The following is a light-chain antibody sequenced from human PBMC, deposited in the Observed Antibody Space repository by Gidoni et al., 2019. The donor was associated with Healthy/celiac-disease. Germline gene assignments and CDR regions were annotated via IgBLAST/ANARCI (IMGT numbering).Light chain of an antibody. Sequence: DVVMTQSPLSLPVTLGQPASISCRSSQSLVYSDGNTYLNWFQQRPGQSPRRLMYKVSNRDSGVPDRLSGSGSGTDFTLKISRVEAEDVGVYYCMQGTHWPPSFGQGTKLEIK. J-gene: IGKJ2*01. CDR2: KVS. CDR3: MQGTHWPPS. V-gene: IGKV2-30*01. CDR1: QSLVYSDGNTY.